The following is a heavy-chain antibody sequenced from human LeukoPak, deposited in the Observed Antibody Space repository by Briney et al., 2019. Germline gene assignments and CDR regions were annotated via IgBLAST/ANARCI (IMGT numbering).Heavy chain of an antibody. CDR3: ARGTGTVTLYDY. CDR1: GGSISSYY. Sequence: SETLSLTCTVSGGSISSYYWSWIRQPPGKGLEWIGYIYYSGSTNYNPSLKSRVTISVDTSKNQLSLKLSSVTAADTAVYYCARGTGTVTLYDYWGQGTLVTVSS. J-gene: IGHJ4*02. V-gene: IGHV4-59*01. CDR2: IYYSGST. D-gene: IGHD1-7*01.